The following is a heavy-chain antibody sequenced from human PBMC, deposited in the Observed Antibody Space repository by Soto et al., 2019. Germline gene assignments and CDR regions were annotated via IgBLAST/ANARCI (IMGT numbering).Heavy chain of an antibody. J-gene: IGHJ6*02. D-gene: IGHD2-21*01. CDR1: GSTFSSYG. CDR2: IWYDGSNK. Sequence: GGALRLSCAAPGSTFSSYGLNWVRQAPFNVLAWVEFIWYDGSNKYYADSLQTRFTIYRDNSKNTLYLQMHSLRADCTAVYYFARARGNNGTPIRGMAVWAQGTRVPLS. CDR3: ARARGNNGTPIRGMAV. V-gene: IGHV3-33*01.